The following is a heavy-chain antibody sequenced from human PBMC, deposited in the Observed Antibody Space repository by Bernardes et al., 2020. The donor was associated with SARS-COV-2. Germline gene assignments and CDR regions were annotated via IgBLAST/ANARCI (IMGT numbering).Heavy chain of an antibody. CDR3: ARWPYYYDSSGLDY. CDR2: IYYSGST. D-gene: IGHD3-22*01. V-gene: IGHV4-61*01. Sequence: SETLSLTCTVSGGSVSSGSYYWSWIRQPPGKGLEWIGYIYYSGSTNYNPSLKSRVTISVDTSKNQFSLKLSSVTAADTAVYYCARWPYYYDSSGLDYWGQGTLVTVSS. CDR1: GGSVSSGSYY. J-gene: IGHJ4*02.